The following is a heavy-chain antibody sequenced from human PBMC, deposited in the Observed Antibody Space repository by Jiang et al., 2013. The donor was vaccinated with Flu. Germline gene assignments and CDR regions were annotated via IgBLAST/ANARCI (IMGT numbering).Heavy chain of an antibody. V-gene: IGHV1-18*01. Sequence: FTTHGIGWVRQAPGQGLEWMGWISPYNGNTNYAQKLQGRVTMTTDTSTNTAYMELRSLRSEDTAVYYCARGSKWLLDYWGQGTLVTVSS. CDR3: ARGSKWLLDY. J-gene: IGHJ4*02. CDR1: FTTHG. CDR2: ISPYNGNT. D-gene: IGHD3-22*01.